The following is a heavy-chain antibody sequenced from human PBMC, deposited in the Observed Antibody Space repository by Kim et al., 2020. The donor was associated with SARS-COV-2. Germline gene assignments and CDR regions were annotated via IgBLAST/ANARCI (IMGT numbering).Heavy chain of an antibody. J-gene: IGHJ4*02. CDR2: IYYTGST. CDR3: ASSYGSYYD. D-gene: IGHD1-26*01. CDR1: GGSISTTDYY. V-gene: IGHV4-39*01. Sequence: SETLSLTCNVSGGSISTTDYYWGWLRQPPGKGLEWIGIIYYTGSTSYNPSLKSRVTMSVDTSRNQFSLILTSVSAADTAVYYCASSYGSYYDWGQGTLVTVSS.